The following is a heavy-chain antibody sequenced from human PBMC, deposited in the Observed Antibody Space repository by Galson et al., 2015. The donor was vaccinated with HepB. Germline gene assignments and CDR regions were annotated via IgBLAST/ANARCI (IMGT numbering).Heavy chain of an antibody. D-gene: IGHD3-10*01. V-gene: IGHV3-30*02. CDR2: IRYDESNK. CDR3: AKEALDFGDFPYGMDV. CDR1: GFSFSSSG. Sequence: SLRLSCAASGFSFSSSGMHWVRQAPGRGLEWVAFIRYDESNKYYADSVKGRFTISRDNSKNTVYLQMNSLRAEDTAVYNCAKEALDFGDFPYGMDVWGQGTTVTVSS. J-gene: IGHJ6*02.